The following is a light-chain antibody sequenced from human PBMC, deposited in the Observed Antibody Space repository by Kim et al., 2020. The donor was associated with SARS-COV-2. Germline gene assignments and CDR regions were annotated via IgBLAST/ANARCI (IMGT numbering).Light chain of an antibody. CDR3: QQYGNSPPYA. CDR1: QIVSTLY. V-gene: IGKV3-20*01. Sequence: SPGETATLSCRASQIVSTLYFAWFQQKPGQPPRLLIYGASKRATGIPDRFSGSGSGTEFTLTISRLEPEDFAMYYCQQYGNSPPYAFGPGTKLEI. J-gene: IGKJ2*01. CDR2: GAS.